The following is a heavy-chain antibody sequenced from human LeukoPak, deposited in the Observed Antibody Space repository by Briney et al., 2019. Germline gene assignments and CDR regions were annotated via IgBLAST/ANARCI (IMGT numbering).Heavy chain of an antibody. J-gene: IGHJ6*02. D-gene: IGHD4-17*01. CDR1: GGSISHYY. CDR2: IYYGGAT. CDR3: AREDPQTTVPEGMDV. Sequence: SETLSLSCTVSGGSISHYYWSWIRQSPGKGLEWVGYIYYGGATNYNPSLKSRGTISVDTSRNQFSLQLRSVTAADTAVYYCAREDPQTTVPEGMDVWGQGTTVIVSS. V-gene: IGHV4-59*01.